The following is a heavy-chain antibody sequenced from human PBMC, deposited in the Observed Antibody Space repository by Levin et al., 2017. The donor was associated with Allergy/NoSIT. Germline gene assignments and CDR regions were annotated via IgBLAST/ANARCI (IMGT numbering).Heavy chain of an antibody. Sequence: GGSLRLSCAASGFTFSSYAMSWVRQAPGKGLEWVSAISGSGGSTYYADSVKGRFTISRDNSKNTLYLQMNSLRAEDTAVYYCAKGPRAYYYDSSGYPRWGQGTLVTVSS. J-gene: IGHJ4*02. CDR2: ISGSGGST. V-gene: IGHV3-23*01. D-gene: IGHD3-22*01. CDR1: GFTFSSYA. CDR3: AKGPRAYYYDSSGYPR.